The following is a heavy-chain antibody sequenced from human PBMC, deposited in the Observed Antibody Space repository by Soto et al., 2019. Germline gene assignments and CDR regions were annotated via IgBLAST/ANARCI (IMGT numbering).Heavy chain of an antibody. CDR3: AKGQGWSYYYDS. Sequence: EVQLLESGGGLVQPRGSLRLSCAASGFTFSSYAVSWVRLAPGKGLEWFSSIGGSGGTYYADSVKGRFTISRDNSKNMLYLHLNSLRAEDTAMYYCAKGQGWSYYYDSWGQGTLVTVSS. CDR2: IGGSGGT. CDR1: GFTFSSYA. J-gene: IGHJ4*02. D-gene: IGHD2-15*01. V-gene: IGHV3-23*01.